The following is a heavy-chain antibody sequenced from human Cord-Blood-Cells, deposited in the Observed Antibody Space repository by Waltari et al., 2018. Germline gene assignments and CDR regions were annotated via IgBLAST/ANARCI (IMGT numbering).Heavy chain of an antibody. V-gene: IGHV1-3*01. CDR1: GYTFTSYA. D-gene: IGHD5-12*01. CDR2: INAGNGNT. Sequence: QVQLVQSGAEVKKPGASVKVSCKASGYTFTSYAMHWVRQAPGQRLEWMGWINAGNGNTKYSQKFHGRVTITRDTTASTAYMELSSLRSEDTAVYYCARGPSRRKDGYNYAFDIWGQGTMVTVSS. J-gene: IGHJ3*02. CDR3: ARGPSRRKDGYNYAFDI.